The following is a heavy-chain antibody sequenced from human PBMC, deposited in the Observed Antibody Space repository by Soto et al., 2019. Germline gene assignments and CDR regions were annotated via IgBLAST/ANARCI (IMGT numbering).Heavy chain of an antibody. V-gene: IGHV3-23*01. D-gene: IGHD2-8*01. Sequence: GGSLRLSCAAAGSTFHIHAMSWVRQAPGKGLEWVSTIGSTDIYYADSVKGRFTISRDNSKNKVFLQMNSLRAADTAIYYCAKDHFHGKGVFDAFDMWGQGTMVTVSS. CDR2: IGSTDI. CDR3: AKDHFHGKGVFDAFDM. CDR1: GSTFHIHA. J-gene: IGHJ3*02.